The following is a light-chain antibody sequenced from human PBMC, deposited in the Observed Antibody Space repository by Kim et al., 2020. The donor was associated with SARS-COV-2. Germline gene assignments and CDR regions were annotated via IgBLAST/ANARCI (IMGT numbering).Light chain of an antibody. J-gene: IGKJ1*01. CDR2: AAS. Sequence: PRSLSPGERATCSCRASPSVSSNYLSWYQQKPGQAPRLLIYAASNRAAGIPDRFSGSGSETDFTLTITRLEPEDFAVYFCQQYQTFGQGTKVDIK. CDR1: PSVSSNY. CDR3: QQYQT. V-gene: IGKV3-20*01.